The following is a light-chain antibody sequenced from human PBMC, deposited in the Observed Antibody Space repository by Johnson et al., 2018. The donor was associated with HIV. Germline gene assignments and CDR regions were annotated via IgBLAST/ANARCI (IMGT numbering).Light chain of an antibody. Sequence: QSVLTQSPSVSAAPGQKVTISCSGSSSNIGNNYVSWYQQLPGTAPKLLIYDNNKRPSGIPDRFSGSKSGTSATLGITGLQTGDEADYYCGTWYTSLSAGGVFGTGTKVTVL. CDR2: DNN. V-gene: IGLV1-51*01. CDR3: GTWYTSLSAGGV. CDR1: SSNIGNNY. J-gene: IGLJ1*01.